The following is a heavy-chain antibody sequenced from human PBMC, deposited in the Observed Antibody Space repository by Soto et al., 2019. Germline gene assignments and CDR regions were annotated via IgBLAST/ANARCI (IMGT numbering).Heavy chain of an antibody. D-gene: IGHD6-13*01. CDR3: AKLTTRWYEDY. CDR1: GFTFSSSA. Sequence: EVQLLESGGGLVQPGGSLRLSCAASGFTFSSSAMTWVRQAPGKGLEWVSAISGSGGSTYYADSVKGRFTISRDNSKNTRYLQMNSLRAEDTAVHYCAKLTTRWYEDYWGQGTLVTVSS. CDR2: ISGSGGST. V-gene: IGHV3-23*01. J-gene: IGHJ4*02.